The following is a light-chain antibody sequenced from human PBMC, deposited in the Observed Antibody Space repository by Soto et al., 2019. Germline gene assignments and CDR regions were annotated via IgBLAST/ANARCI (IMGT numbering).Light chain of an antibody. V-gene: IGLV2-14*01. CDR2: EVN. J-gene: IGLJ3*02. Sequence: QSALTQPASVSGSPGQSITISCTGTSSDVGRYNYVAWYQQHPGKAPKLLIYEVNYRPSGVSNRFSGSKSGNTASLTISGLQTEDEADYYCSSYTGATTLVVFGGGTKVTVL. CDR3: SSYTGATTLVV. CDR1: SSDVGRYNY.